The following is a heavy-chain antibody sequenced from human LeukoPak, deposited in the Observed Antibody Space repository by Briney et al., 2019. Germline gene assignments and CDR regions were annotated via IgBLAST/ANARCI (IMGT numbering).Heavy chain of an antibody. V-gene: IGHV3-48*02. D-gene: IGHD5-12*01. J-gene: IGHJ4*02. CDR3: ARGPGYTGDVYFDY. Sequence: GGSLRLSCAASGFTFSSYSMNWVRQAPGKGLEWVSYISSSSSTIYYADSVKGRFTISRDNAKDSLYLQMNSLRDEDTAVYYCARGPGYTGDVYFDYWGQGTLVTVSS. CDR1: GFTFSSYS. CDR2: ISSSSSTI.